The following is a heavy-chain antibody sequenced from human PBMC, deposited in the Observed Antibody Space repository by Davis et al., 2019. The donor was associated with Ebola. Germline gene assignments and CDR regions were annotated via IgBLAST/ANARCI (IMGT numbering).Heavy chain of an antibody. CDR2: IYSGGST. Sequence: GESLKISCAASGFIVSSNYMSWVRQAPGKGLEWVSVIYSGGSTYYADSVKGRFTISRDNSKNTLYLQMNSLRAEDMAVYYCAKARSSWTPFDYWGQGTLVTVSS. CDR3: AKARSSWTPFDY. V-gene: IGHV3-53*01. D-gene: IGHD6-13*01. CDR1: GFIVSSNY. J-gene: IGHJ4*02.